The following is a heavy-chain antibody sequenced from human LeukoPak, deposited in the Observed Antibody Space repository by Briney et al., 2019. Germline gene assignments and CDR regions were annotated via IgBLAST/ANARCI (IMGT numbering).Heavy chain of an antibody. Sequence: GGSLRLSCAASGFTFSSYWMSWVRRAPGKGLEWVANIKQDGSEKYYVDSVKGRFTISRDNAKNSLYLQMNSLRAEDTAVYHCARDDDWNYEDYWGQGTLVTVSS. CDR3: ARDDDWNYEDY. CDR1: GFTFSSYW. CDR2: IKQDGSEK. D-gene: IGHD1-7*01. J-gene: IGHJ4*02. V-gene: IGHV3-7*01.